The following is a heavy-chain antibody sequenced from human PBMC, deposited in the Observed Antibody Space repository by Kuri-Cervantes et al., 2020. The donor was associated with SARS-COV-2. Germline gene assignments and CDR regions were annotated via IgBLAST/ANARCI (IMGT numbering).Heavy chain of an antibody. CDR2: INHSGST. CDR3: ARAVARGVPAALGLGLYYYYGMDV. Sequence: GSLRLSCAVYGGSFTGYSWSWIRQPPGKGLEWIGEINHSGSTHCNPSLKSRVTISVDTSTHQFSLRLSSVTAADTAVYYCARAVARGVPAALGLGLYYYYGMDVWGQGTTVTVSS. D-gene: IGHD2-2*01. CDR1: GGSFTGYS. V-gene: IGHV4-34*01. J-gene: IGHJ6*02.